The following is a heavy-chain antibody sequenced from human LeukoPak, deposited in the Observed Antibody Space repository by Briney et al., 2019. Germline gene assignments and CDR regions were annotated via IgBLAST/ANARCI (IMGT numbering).Heavy chain of an antibody. Sequence: SETLSLTCTVSGGSISSSSYYCGWIRQPPGKGLEWIGSIYYSGSTYYNPSLKSRVTISVDTSKNQFSLKLSSVTAADTAVYHCARLILTGYYYFDYWGQGTLVTVSS. CDR2: IYYSGST. CDR3: ARLILTGYYYFDY. V-gene: IGHV4-39*01. CDR1: GGSISSSSYY. J-gene: IGHJ4*02. D-gene: IGHD3-9*01.